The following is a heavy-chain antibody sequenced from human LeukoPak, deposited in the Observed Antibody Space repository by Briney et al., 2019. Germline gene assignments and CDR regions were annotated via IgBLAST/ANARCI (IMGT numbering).Heavy chain of an antibody. CDR1: GGSISSGDYY. CDR3: ARDSGRVRGVKVDY. Sequence: SQTLSLTCTVSGGSISSGDYYWRWIRQPPGKGLEWIGYIYYSGSTYYNPSLKSRVTISVDTSKNQFSLKPSSVTAADTAVYYCARDSGRVRGVKVDYWGQGTLVAVSS. V-gene: IGHV4-30-4*08. D-gene: IGHD3-10*01. CDR2: IYYSGST. J-gene: IGHJ4*02.